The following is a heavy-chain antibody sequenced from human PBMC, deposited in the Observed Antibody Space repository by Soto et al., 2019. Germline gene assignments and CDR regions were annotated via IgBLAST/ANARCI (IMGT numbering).Heavy chain of an antibody. D-gene: IGHD1-26*01. V-gene: IGHV3-23*01. CDR2: ISGSGGST. CDR1: GFTFSSYS. J-gene: IGHJ6*02. CDR3: AKPVRAWELLDGMDV. Sequence: QPGGSLRLSCAASGFTFSSYSMSWVRQAPRKGLEWVSAISGSGGSTYYADSVKGRFTISRDNSKNTLYLQMNSLRAEDTAVYYCAKPVRAWELLDGMDVWGQGTTVTVSS.